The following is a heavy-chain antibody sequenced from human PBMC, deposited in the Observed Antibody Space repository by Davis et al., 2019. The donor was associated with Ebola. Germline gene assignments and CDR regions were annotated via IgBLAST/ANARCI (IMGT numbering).Heavy chain of an antibody. CDR1: GYTFTSYG. V-gene: IGHV1-18*01. Sequence: ASVKVSCKASGYTFTSYGISWVRQAPGQGLEWMGWISAYNGNTNYAQKLQGRVTMTTDTSTTTAYMELSSLRTGDTAVYYCAIPTSGNFYFDYWGQGTLVTVSS. J-gene: IGHJ4*02. CDR2: ISAYNGNT. D-gene: IGHD3-10*01. CDR3: AIPTSGNFYFDY.